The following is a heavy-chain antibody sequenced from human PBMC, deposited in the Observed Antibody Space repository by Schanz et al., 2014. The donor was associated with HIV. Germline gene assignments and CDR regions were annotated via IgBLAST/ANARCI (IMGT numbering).Heavy chain of an antibody. V-gene: IGHV3-23*01. CDR2: ISGGGRDK. J-gene: IGHJ5*01. CDR3: AKDRNGYNQPIES. CDR1: GFTFYNYA. D-gene: IGHD5-18*01. Sequence: DVRLLESGGGLVQPGGSLSLSCAVSGFTFYNYAMNLVLQAPGKGLEYVATISGGGRDKYYADSVRGRVTISRDNPKNTLYLQIDSLRCEDTAMYYCAKDRNGYNQPIESWGHGTLVSVSS.